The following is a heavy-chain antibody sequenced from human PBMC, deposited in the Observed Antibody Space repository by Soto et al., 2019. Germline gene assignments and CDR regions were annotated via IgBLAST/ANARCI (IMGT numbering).Heavy chain of an antibody. V-gene: IGHV3-48*04. D-gene: IGHD6-13*01. J-gene: IGHJ6*03. Sequence: GGSLRLSCAASGFTFSSYWMSWVRQAPGKGLEWVSYISSSGSTIYYADSVKGRFTISRDNAKNSLYLQMNSLRAEDTAVYYCARVRESSSWYGNYYYYMDVWGKGTTVTVSS. CDR2: ISSSGSTI. CDR1: GFTFSSYW. CDR3: ARVRESSSWYGNYYYYMDV.